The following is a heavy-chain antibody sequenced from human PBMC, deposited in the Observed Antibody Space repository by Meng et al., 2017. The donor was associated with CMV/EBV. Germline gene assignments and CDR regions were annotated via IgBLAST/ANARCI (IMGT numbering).Heavy chain of an antibody. CDR3: ARHHPRLRYFDWFPNWFDP. D-gene: IGHD3-9*01. CDR1: ISSSSYY. CDR2: IYYSGST. J-gene: IGHJ5*02. Sequence: ISSSSYYWGWIRQPAGKGLEWIGSIYYSGSTYYNPSLKSRVTISVDTSKNQFSLKLSSVTAADTAVYYCARHHPRLRYFDWFPNWFDPWGQGTLVTVSS. V-gene: IGHV4-39*01.